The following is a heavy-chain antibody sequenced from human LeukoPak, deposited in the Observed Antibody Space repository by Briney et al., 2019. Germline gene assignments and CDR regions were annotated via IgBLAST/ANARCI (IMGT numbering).Heavy chain of an antibody. CDR2: IYYSGST. D-gene: IGHD3-10*01. J-gene: IGHJ4*02. Sequence: SETLSLTCTVSGGSISSSSYYLGWIRQPPGKGLEWIGSIYYSGSTYYNPSLKSRVTISVDTSKNQFSLKLSSVTAADTAVYYCARQFAFFDYWGQGTLVTVSS. V-gene: IGHV4-39*01. CDR1: GGSISSSSYY. CDR3: ARQFAFFDY.